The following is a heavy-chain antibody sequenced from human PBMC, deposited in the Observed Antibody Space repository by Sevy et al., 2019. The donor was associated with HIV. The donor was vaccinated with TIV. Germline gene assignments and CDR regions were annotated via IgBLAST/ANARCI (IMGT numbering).Heavy chain of an antibody. D-gene: IGHD6-19*01. Sequence: GGSLRLSCAASGFTFSNAWMSWVRQAPGKGLEWVGRIKGKTDGGTTDYAAPVKGRFTITRDDSKNTLYLQMNSLKTEDTAVYYCTTKAVAGLYYFDYWGQGTLVTVSS. CDR3: TTKAVAGLYYFDY. CDR2: IKGKTDGGTT. J-gene: IGHJ4*02. V-gene: IGHV3-15*01. CDR1: GFTFSNAW.